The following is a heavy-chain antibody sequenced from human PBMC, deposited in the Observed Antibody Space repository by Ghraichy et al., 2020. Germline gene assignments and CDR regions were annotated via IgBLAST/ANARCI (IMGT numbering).Heavy chain of an antibody. CDR3: AIADFYYYYYYGMDV. V-gene: IGHV3-21*01. CDR2: ISSSSYI. J-gene: IGHJ6*02. CDR1: GFTFSSYS. Sequence: GGSLRLSCAASGFTFSSYSMNWVRQAPGKGLEWVSSISSSSYIYYADSVKGRFTISRDNAKNSLYLQMNSLRAEDTAVYYCAIADFYYYYYYGMDVWGQGTTVTVSS.